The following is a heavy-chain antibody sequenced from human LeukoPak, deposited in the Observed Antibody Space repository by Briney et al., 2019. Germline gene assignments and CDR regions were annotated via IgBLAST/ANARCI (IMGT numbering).Heavy chain of an antibody. Sequence: PGGSLRLSCAASGFTFDDYTMHWVRQAPGKGLEWVSLISWDGGSTYYADSVKGRFPISRDNSKNSLYLQMNRLRTEDTALYYCAKDMAPYYAFWSGYYTPPRPSLPGMDVWGQGTTVTVSS. D-gene: IGHD3-3*01. J-gene: IGHJ6*02. V-gene: IGHV3-43*01. CDR1: GFTFDDYT. CDR3: AKDMAPYYAFWSGYYTPPRPSLPGMDV. CDR2: ISWDGGST.